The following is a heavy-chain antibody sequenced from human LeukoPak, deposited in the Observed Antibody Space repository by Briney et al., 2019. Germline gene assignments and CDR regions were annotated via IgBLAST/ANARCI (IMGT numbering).Heavy chain of an antibody. D-gene: IGHD4-17*01. CDR1: GGSSTGYY. CDR3: ARGPSRHEYGYKPPRYFDL. CDR2: INHRGRS. Sequence: SETLSPTRAVSGGSSTGYYCSWIRQPPGTGLEWMGEINHRGRSHYNPSPKTQVSISVDTSKNQFSLKLGSVLAAGPAVDYCARGPSRHEYGYKPPRYFDLWGRGTLVTVSS. J-gene: IGHJ2*01. V-gene: IGHV4-34*01.